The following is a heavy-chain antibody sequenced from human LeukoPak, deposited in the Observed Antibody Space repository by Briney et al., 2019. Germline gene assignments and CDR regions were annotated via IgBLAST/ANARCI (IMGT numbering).Heavy chain of an antibody. V-gene: IGHV4-34*01. CDR3: ARRTSYSSSWILDY. Sequence: SETLSLTCAVYGGSFSGYYWSWIRQPPGKGLEWIGEINHSGSTNYNPSLKSRVTISVDTSKNQFSLKLSSVTAADTAVYYCARRTSYSSSWILDYWGQGTLVTVSS. D-gene: IGHD6-13*01. CDR1: GGSFSGYY. CDR2: INHSGST. J-gene: IGHJ4*02.